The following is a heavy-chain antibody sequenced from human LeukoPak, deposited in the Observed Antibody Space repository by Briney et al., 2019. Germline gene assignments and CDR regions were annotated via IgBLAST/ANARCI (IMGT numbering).Heavy chain of an antibody. CDR1: GFAFGSEA. J-gene: IGHJ4*02. CDR3: AKSRSGSANRALQIFDN. Sequence: GGSLRLSCAVPGFAFGSEAMSWVRQSPARGLEWVASISPGGGTTYYADYVKGRFIISRDNSNNTLFVQMNSLRAGDTAVYYCAKSRSGSANRALQIFDNWGQGALVTVSS. CDR2: ISPGGGTT. D-gene: IGHD1-14*01. V-gene: IGHV3-23*01.